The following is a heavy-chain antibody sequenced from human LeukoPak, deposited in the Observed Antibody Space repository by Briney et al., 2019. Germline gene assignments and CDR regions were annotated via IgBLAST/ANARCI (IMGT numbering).Heavy chain of an antibody. V-gene: IGHV3-23*01. Sequence: PGGSLRLSCAASGFTFNNAWMSWVRQAPGKGLEWVSAISGSGGSTYYADSVKGRFTISRDNSKNTLYLQMNSLRAEDTAVYYCAKVIVAGGWYYFDYWGQGTLVTVSS. CDR2: ISGSGGST. D-gene: IGHD6-19*01. CDR1: GFTFNNAW. J-gene: IGHJ4*02. CDR3: AKVIVAGGWYYFDY.